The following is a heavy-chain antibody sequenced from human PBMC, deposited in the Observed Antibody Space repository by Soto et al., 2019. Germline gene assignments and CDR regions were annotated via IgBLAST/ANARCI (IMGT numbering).Heavy chain of an antibody. V-gene: IGHV3-9*01. CDR1: GFTFDDYA. Sequence: SLRLSCAASGFTFDDYAMHWVRQAPGKGLEWVSGISWNSGSIGYADSVKGRFTISRDNAKNSLYLQMNSLRAEDTALYYCEKGGVLEYGDYFLDYWRQGNLVTVS. CDR3: EKGGVLEYGDYFLDY. CDR2: ISWNSGSI. J-gene: IGHJ4*02. D-gene: IGHD4-17*01.